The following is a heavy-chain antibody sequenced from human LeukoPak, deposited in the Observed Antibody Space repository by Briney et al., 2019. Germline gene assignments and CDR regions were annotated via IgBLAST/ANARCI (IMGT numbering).Heavy chain of an antibody. CDR3: TRGIGAAGGEYDY. V-gene: IGHV3-21*01. CDR1: GFIFSSYT. CDR2: ISSSSSYI. J-gene: IGHJ4*02. D-gene: IGHD6-13*01. Sequence: GGSLRLSCAASGFIFSSYTMNWGRQAPGKGLEWVSSISSSSSYIYYADSLKGRFTISRDNAKNSLYLQMNSLRAEDTAVYYCTRGIGAAGGEYDYWGQGTLVTVSS.